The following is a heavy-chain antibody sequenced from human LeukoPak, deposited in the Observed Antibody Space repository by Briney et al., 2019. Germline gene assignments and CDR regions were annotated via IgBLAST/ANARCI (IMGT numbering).Heavy chain of an antibody. J-gene: IGHJ2*01. CDR2: IDYSGNT. CDR1: GGSISGYY. V-gene: IGHV4-59*01. CDR3: ARPGRYTYWYFDL. D-gene: IGHD1-26*01. Sequence: SETLSLTCTVSGGSISGYYWSWIRQPPGKGLEWIGFIDYSGNTNYNPSLKSRVTISVDKSKIQFSLRLSSLTAADTAVYYCARPGRYTYWYFDLWGRGTLVTVSS.